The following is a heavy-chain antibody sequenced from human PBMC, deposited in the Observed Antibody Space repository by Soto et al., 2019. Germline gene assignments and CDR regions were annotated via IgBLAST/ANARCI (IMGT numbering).Heavy chain of an antibody. CDR3: ARGLPSRSGSYYTFDP. J-gene: IGHJ5*02. D-gene: IGHD3-10*01. CDR2: INHSGST. V-gene: IGHV4-34*01. Sequence: QVQLQQWGAGLLKPSETLSLTCAVYGGSFSGYYWSWIRQPPGKGLEWIGEINHSGSTNYNPSLKSRVTITVDTSKNPFAPKLSSVTAADTAVYYCARGLPSRSGSYYTFDPWGQGTLVTVSS. CDR1: GGSFSGYY.